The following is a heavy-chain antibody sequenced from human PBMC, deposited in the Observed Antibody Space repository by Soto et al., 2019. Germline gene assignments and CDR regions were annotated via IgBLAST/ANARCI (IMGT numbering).Heavy chain of an antibody. J-gene: IGHJ6*03. CDR3: ARVYYDFWSGSSYYYYYYYMDV. CDR1: GYTFTIYG. Sequence: ASVKVSCKASGYTFTIYGISWVRQAPGQGLEWMGWISAYNGNTNYAQKLQGRVTMTTDTSTSTAYMELRSLRSDDTAVYYCARVYYDFWSGSSYYYYYYYMDVWGKGTTVTVSS. D-gene: IGHD3-3*01. V-gene: IGHV1-18*01. CDR2: ISAYNGNT.